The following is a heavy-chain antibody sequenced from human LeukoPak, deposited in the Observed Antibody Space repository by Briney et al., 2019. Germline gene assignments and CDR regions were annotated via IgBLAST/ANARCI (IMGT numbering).Heavy chain of an antibody. V-gene: IGHV3-48*01. CDR1: GFTFSTYS. CDR3: VRGPRYSGYDYFDY. CDR2: ISSSLSTI. D-gene: IGHD5-12*01. Sequence: PGGSLRLSCAASGFTFSTYSMNWVRQAPGKGLEWVSYISSSLSTIYYAASVKGRFTISRDNAKNSLYLQMSSLRREDTAVYFCVRGPRYSGYDYFDYWGQGTLVTVSS. J-gene: IGHJ4*02.